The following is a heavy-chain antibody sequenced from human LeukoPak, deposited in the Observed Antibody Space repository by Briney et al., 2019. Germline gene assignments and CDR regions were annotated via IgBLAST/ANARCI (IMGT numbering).Heavy chain of an antibody. D-gene: IGHD6-19*01. CDR1: GGSFSGYY. CDR3: GQVAGAYYYGMDV. CDR2: INHSGST. V-gene: IGHV4-34*01. J-gene: IGHJ6*02. Sequence: SETLSLTCAVYGGSFSGYYWSWISQPPGKGLEWIGEINHSGSTNYNPSLKSRVTISVDTSKNQFSLKLSSVTAADTAVYYCGQVAGAYYYGMDVWGQGTTVTVSS.